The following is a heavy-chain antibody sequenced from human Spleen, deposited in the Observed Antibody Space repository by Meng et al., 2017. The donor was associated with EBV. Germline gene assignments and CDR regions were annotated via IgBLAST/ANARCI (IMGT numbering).Heavy chain of an antibody. CDR3: VRGGEGDGYSLPY. V-gene: IGHV4-34*02. J-gene: IGHJ4*02. CDR2: IIHTGET. Sequence: HVQEKEAGAGLFKPSGTLSLTCAVNGGSFSGHYWTWIRQPPGKGLEWIGEIIHTGETNYNPSLTGRITISRDTSKKHLSLRLNSVTAADTAVYYCVRGGEGDGYSLPYWGQGTLVTVSS. CDR1: GGSFSGHY. D-gene: IGHD5-24*01.